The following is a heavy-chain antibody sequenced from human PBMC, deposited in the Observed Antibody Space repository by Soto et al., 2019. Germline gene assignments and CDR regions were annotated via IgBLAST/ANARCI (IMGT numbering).Heavy chain of an antibody. D-gene: IGHD7-27*01. Sequence: EVQLVESGGGFVQPGGSLKLSCVASGFTFSYSAIHWVRQAPGKGLEWVGRIRNKADSYATTCAASVQGRFTISRDDSRNTAYLQMNSLKPEDTAVYYCTRPGSDFDFWGRGTLVTVSS. CDR1: GFTFSYSA. CDR2: IRNKADSYAT. CDR3: TRPGSDFDF. J-gene: IGHJ4*02. V-gene: IGHV3-73*01.